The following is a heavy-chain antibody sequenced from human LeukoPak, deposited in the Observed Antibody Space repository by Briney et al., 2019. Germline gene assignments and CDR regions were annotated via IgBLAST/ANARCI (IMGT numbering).Heavy chain of an antibody. CDR1: GGSISSYY. D-gene: IGHD6-13*01. V-gene: IGHV4-4*07. CDR2: IYTSGST. Sequence: PSETLSLTCTVSGGSISSYYWSWIRQPAGRGLEWIGRIYTSGSTNYNPSLKSRVTMSVDTSKNQFSLKLGSVTAADTAVYYCAREWGTEGIAAADSAGLDYWGQGTLATVSS. J-gene: IGHJ4*02. CDR3: AREWGTEGIAAADSAGLDY.